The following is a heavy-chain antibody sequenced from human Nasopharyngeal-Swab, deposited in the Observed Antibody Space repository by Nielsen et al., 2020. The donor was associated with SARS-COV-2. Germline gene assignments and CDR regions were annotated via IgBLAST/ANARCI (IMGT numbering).Heavy chain of an antibody. CDR3: TRCGGGCYSGRDY. J-gene: IGHJ4*02. CDR2: IRRKGNNYAT. D-gene: IGHD2-15*01. V-gene: IGHV3-73*01. CDR1: GFTFSDSA. Sequence: GESLKISCAASGFTFSDSAIHWVRQASGKGLEWVGRIRRKGNNYATAYAVSVKGRFIIFRDDPTNTAYLQMNSLKTEDTAMYYCTRCGGGCYSGRDYWGQGTLVTVSS.